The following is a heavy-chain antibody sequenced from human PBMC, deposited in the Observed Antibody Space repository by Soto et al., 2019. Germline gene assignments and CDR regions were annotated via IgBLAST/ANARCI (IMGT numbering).Heavy chain of an antibody. D-gene: IGHD5-18*01. CDR3: AKDSGYNYGYFRWFDP. CDR2: IFHSGSI. V-gene: IGHV4-30-2*01. CDR1: GGSISSGGYS. J-gene: IGHJ5*02. Sequence: PSETLSLTCAVSGGSISSGGYSWSWIRQPPGKGLEWIGYIFHSGSIYYNPSLKSRVTISVDRSKNQFSLKLRSVTAADTVVYYCAKDSGYNYGYFRWFDPWGQGTLVTVSS.